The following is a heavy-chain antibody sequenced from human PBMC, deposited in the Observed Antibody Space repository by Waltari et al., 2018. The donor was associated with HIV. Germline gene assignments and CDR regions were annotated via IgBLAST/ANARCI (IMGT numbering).Heavy chain of an antibody. D-gene: IGHD3-22*01. CDR2: VSGSGAKS. CDR1: GFAYVPYA. Sequence: EVQLLESGGGIVQPGGSRRLSCAASGFAYVPYAITWVRQSPERGLEWVAAVSGSGAKSFYADSVKGRFTISRDNSKNTVFLQMNSLRAADTAIYYCAKAYYENTAYYYDFWGRGTRVTVSS. J-gene: IGHJ4*02. V-gene: IGHV3-23*01. CDR3: AKAYYENTAYYYDF.